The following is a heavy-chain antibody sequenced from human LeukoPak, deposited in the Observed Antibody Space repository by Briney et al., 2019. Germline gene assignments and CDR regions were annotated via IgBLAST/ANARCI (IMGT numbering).Heavy chain of an antibody. CDR1: GGSFSDYY. CDR2: INHSGST. V-gene: IGHV4-34*01. CDR3: ARGADSGSYYNWFDP. J-gene: IGHJ5*02. D-gene: IGHD1-26*01. Sequence: SETLSLTCAVSGGSFSDYYWSWFRQPPGKGLEWIGEINHSGSTSDNPSLKSRVTISIDTSKNQFSLQLSSVTAADTAVYYCARGADSGSYYNWFDPWGQGTLVTVSS.